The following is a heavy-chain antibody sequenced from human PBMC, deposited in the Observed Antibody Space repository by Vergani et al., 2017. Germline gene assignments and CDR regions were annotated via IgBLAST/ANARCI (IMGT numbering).Heavy chain of an antibody. CDR2: IYHSGST. Sequence: QVQLQESGPGLVKPSGTLSLTCAVSGGSISSSNWWSWVRQPPGKGLEWIGEIYHSGSTNYNPSLKSRVTISVDKSKNQFSLKLSSVTAADTAVYYCARTICSSTSCYEGGWFDPWGQGTLVTVSS. J-gene: IGHJ5*02. CDR3: ARTICSSTSCYEGGWFDP. V-gene: IGHV4-4*02. D-gene: IGHD2-2*01. CDR1: GGSISSSNW.